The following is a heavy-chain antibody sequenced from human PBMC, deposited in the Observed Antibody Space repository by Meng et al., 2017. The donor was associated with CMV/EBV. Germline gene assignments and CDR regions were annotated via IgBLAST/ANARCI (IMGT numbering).Heavy chain of an antibody. CDR1: TFSSYS. Sequence: TFSSYSMNWVRQAPGKGLEWVSSISSSSSYIYYADSVKGRFTISRDNAKNSLYLQMNSLRAEDTAVYYCARRYCSSTSCYRMGNWFDPWGQGTLVTVSS. V-gene: IGHV3-21*01. CDR2: ISSSSSYI. CDR3: ARRYCSSTSCYRMGNWFDP. D-gene: IGHD2-2*02. J-gene: IGHJ5*02.